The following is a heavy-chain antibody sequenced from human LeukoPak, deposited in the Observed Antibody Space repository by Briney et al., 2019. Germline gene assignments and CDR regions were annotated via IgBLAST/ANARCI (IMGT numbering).Heavy chain of an antibody. V-gene: IGHV4-39*01. CDR3: ARYFDSSGYYNY. J-gene: IGHJ4*02. CDR1: GVSISSSNSY. CDR2: IYYSGNT. D-gene: IGHD3-22*01. Sequence: SETLSLTCTVSGVSISSSNSYWGWIRQPPGKGLEWIGSIYYSGNTYYNASLKSQVSISIDTSKNQFSLRLTSVTAADTAVYYCARYFDSSGYYNYWGQGTLVTVSS.